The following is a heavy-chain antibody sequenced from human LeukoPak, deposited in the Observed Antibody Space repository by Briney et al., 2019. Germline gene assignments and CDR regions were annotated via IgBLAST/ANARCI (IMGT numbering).Heavy chain of an antibody. CDR3: ARDGEASGGIFDY. CDR1: GGTFSSYA. J-gene: IGHJ4*02. CDR2: IIPIFGTA. D-gene: IGHD2-15*01. V-gene: IGHV1-69*13. Sequence: GASVKVSCKASGGTFSSYAISWVRQAPGQGLEWMGGIIPIFGTANYAQKFQGRVTITADESTSTAYVELSSLRSEDTAVYYCARDGEASGGIFDYWGQGTLVTVSS.